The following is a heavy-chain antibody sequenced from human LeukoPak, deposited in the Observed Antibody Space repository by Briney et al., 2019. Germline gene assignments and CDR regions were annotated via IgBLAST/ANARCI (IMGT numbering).Heavy chain of an antibody. CDR2: IYSGGST. Sequence: GGSLRLSCAASGFTVSSNYMSWVRQAPGKGLEWVSVIYSGGSTYYADSVKGRFTISRDNSKNTLYLQMNSLRAEDTAVYYCARGGQKLTFGLDYWGQGTLVTVSS. CDR3: ARGGQKLTFGLDY. D-gene: IGHD3-16*01. J-gene: IGHJ4*02. V-gene: IGHV3-53*01. CDR1: GFTVSSNY.